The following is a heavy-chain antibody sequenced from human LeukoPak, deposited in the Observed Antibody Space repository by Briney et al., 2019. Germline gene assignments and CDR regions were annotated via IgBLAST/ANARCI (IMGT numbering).Heavy chain of an antibody. Sequence: GGSLRLSCAASGFTVSSNYMSWVRQAPGKGLEWVSVIYSGGSTYYADSVKGRFTISRDNSKNTLYLQMNSLRAEDTAVYYCARYYDSSELYFDYWGQGTLVTVSS. J-gene: IGHJ4*02. V-gene: IGHV3-53*01. CDR3: ARYYDSSELYFDY. CDR1: GFTVSSNY. CDR2: IYSGGST. D-gene: IGHD3-22*01.